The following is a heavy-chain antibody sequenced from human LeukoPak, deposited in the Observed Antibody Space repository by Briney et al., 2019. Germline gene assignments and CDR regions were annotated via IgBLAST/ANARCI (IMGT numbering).Heavy chain of an antibody. Sequence: SETLSLTCTVSGGSISSSSYNWGWIRQPPGKGLECIGSIYYSGSFYYNPSLKSRVTISVDTSKNQFSLKLSSVTAADTAVYYCARRGCSGGSCYSDYWGQGTLVTVSS. J-gene: IGHJ4*02. CDR3: ARRGCSGGSCYSDY. D-gene: IGHD2-15*01. V-gene: IGHV4-39*01. CDR1: GGSISSSSYN. CDR2: IYYSGSF.